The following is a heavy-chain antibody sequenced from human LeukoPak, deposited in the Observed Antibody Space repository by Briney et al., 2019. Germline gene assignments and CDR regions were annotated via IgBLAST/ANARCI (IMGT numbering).Heavy chain of an antibody. D-gene: IGHD6-13*01. CDR1: GYSISSGYY. CDR2: LHHSGST. CDR3: ARQRYGQQQLVPFDY. J-gene: IGHJ4*02. V-gene: IGHV4-38-2*02. Sequence: SETLSLTCTVSGYSISSGYYWGWIRQSPGKGPEWIGSLHHSGSTYYNPSLKSRVTISVDTSKNQFSLKLTSVTAADTAVYYCARQRYGQQQLVPFDYWGQGTLVTVSS.